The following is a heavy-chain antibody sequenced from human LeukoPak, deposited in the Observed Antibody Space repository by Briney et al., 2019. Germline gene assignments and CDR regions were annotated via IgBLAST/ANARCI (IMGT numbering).Heavy chain of an antibody. CDR1: GGSFSGYY. V-gene: IGHV4-34*01. CDR2: INHSGST. D-gene: IGHD3-16*01. CDR3: AGRALGGAYFDI. Sequence: PSETLSLTCAVYGGSFSGYYWSWIRQPPGKGLEWIGEINHSGSTYYNPSLKSRATISIDTSKDQFSLKLTSVSAADTAVYYCAGRALGGAYFDIWGQGVLVTVSS. J-gene: IGHJ4*02.